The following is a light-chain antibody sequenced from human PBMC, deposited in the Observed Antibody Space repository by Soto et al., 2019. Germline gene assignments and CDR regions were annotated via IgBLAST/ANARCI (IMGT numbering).Light chain of an antibody. CDR3: QQYGGWSIT. J-gene: IGKJ5*01. CDR1: QTISNT. V-gene: IGKV3-15*01. CDR2: GAS. Sequence: EIVMTQSPATLSVSPGERATLSCRASQTISNTLVWYQQKPGQAPRLLISGASTRASGIPARFRGSGSGTEFTLTISSLQSEDFGVYYCQQYGGWSITFGQGTRLEI.